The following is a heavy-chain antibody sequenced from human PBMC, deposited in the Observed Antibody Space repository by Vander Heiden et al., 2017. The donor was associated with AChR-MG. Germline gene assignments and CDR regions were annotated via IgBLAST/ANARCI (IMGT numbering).Heavy chain of an antibody. CDR3: ARSRSAWYGAFDF. Sequence: EMPLVAFGSGSVLLRRPRRLLCPTSSCTVDDFAMHWVRQVPGKGLEWVSGISWNSGQLGYADSVRGRFTISRDNAKNSLYLQMNSLRPEDTALYYCARSRSAWYGAFDFWGQGTLVTVSS. CDR1: SCTVDDFA. D-gene: IGHD6-19*01. V-gene: IGHV3-9*01. J-gene: IGHJ3*01. CDR2: ISWNSGQL.